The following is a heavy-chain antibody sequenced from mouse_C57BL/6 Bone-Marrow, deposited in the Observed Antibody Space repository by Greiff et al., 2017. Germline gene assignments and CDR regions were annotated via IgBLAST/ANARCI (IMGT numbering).Heavy chain of an antibody. D-gene: IGHD1-1*01. Sequence: EVQLQQSGAELVRPGASVKLSCTASGFNIKDDYMHWVKQRPEQGLEWIGWIDPENGDTEYAPKFQGKATITADTSSNTAYLQLSSLTSEDTAVYYCTTFPLITTVVATDYFDYWGQGTTLTVSS. CDR1: GFNIKDDY. V-gene: IGHV14-4*01. CDR3: TTFPLITTVVATDYFDY. CDR2: IDPENGDT. J-gene: IGHJ2*01.